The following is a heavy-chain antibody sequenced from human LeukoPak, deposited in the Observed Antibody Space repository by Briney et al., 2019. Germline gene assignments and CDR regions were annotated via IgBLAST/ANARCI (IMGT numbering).Heavy chain of an antibody. CDR1: GLTFDDYG. CDR2: INWNGVRI. D-gene: IGHD3-10*01. CDR3: ARDYGSGSYFDY. J-gene: IGHJ4*02. Sequence: PGGSLRLSCEVSGLTFDDYGMNWVRQAPGKGLEWVSGINWNGVRIGYADSVKGRFTISRDNAKNSLYLQMNSLRVEDTALYYCARDYGSGSYFDYWGQGTLVTVSS. V-gene: IGHV3-20*04.